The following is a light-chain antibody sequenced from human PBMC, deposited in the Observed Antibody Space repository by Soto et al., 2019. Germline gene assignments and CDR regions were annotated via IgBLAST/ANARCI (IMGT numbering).Light chain of an antibody. Sequence: EIVLTQSTATLSVSQGERATLSLRASPSVSSNLAWYQQKPGQAPRLLIYGASTSATGIPARFSGSGSGTEFTLTISSLQSEYFAVYYCQQYNNWPRTFGHGTKVEIE. J-gene: IGKJ1*01. V-gene: IGKV3-15*01. CDR3: QQYNNWPRT. CDR1: PSVSSN. CDR2: GAS.